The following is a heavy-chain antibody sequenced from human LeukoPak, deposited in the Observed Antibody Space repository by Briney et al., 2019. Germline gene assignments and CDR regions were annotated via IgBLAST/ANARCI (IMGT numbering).Heavy chain of an antibody. J-gene: IGHJ4*02. CDR2: INHSGST. D-gene: IGHD2-15*01. CDR1: GGSFSGYY. Sequence: PSETLSLTCAVYGGSFSGYYWSWIRQPPGKGLEWIGEINHSGSTNYNPSLKSRVTISVDTSKNQFSLKLSSVTAADTAVYYCARDLVYCSGGSCYPYYFDYWGQGTLVTVSS. CDR3: ARDLVYCSGGSCYPYYFDY. V-gene: IGHV4-34*01.